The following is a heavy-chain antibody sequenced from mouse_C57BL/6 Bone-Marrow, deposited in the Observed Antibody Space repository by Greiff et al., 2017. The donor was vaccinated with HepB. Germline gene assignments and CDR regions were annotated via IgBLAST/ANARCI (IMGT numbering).Heavy chain of an antibody. CDR1: GYSITSGYY. CDR2: ISYDGSN. CDR3: ARGGPSFDY. V-gene: IGHV3-6*01. J-gene: IGHJ2*01. Sequence: VQLQQSGPGLVKPSQSLSLTCSVTGYSITSGYYWNWIRQFPGNKLEWMGYISYDGSNNYNPSLKNRISITRDTSKNQFFLKLNSVTTEDTATYYCARGGPSFDYGGQGTTLTVSS.